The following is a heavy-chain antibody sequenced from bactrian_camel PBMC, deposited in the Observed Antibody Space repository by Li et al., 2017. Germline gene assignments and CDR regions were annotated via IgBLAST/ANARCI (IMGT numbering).Heavy chain of an antibody. CDR1: GYPYNNDC. Sequence: HVQLVESGGGSVQAGGSLRLSCAASGYPYNNDCLGWIRQTPGNQLEGVASIDSNGDTDYADSVKGRFTISKDNAKNTLYLDLSSLKIEDTAMYYCSLGRNTLQGVRGQGTQVTVS. D-gene: IGHD3*01. V-gene: IGHV3S6*01. J-gene: IGHJ4*01. CDR2: IDSNGDT.